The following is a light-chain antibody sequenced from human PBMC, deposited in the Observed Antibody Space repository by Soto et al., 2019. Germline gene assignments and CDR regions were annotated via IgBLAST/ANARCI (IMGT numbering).Light chain of an antibody. CDR1: SSNIGAHYD. Sequence: QSVLTQPPSVSGAPGQRVTISCTGSSSNIGAHYDVHWYQQLPGTAPKLLIYGNSNRPSGVPDRFSGSKSGTSASLAITGLQAEDEADYYCQSYDSSLRGSVFGPGTKVTVL. J-gene: IGLJ1*01. CDR3: QSYDSSLRGSV. V-gene: IGLV1-40*01. CDR2: GNS.